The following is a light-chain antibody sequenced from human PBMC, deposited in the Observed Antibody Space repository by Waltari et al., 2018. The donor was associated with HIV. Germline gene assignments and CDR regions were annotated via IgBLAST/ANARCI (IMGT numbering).Light chain of an antibody. CDR3: SSYTSSSTPKV. CDR2: DVS. CDR1: SSDVGGYNY. Sequence: QSALTQPASVSGSPGQSITISCTGTSSDVGGYNYVSWYQQHPGKAPNLMIYDVSNRPSGVSNRFSGSKSGNTASLTISGLQAEDEADYYCSSYTSSSTPKVFGGGTKLTVL. V-gene: IGLV2-14*03. J-gene: IGLJ3*02.